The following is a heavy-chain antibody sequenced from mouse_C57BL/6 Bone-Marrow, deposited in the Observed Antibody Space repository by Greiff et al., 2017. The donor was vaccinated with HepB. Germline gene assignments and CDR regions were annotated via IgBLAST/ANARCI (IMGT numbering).Heavy chain of an antibody. J-gene: IGHJ1*03. CDR3: ARNGWLLPYWYFDV. V-gene: IGHV2-2*01. CDR1: GFSLTSYG. D-gene: IGHD2-3*01. Sequence: VKLMESGPGLVQPSQSLSITCTVSGFSLTSYGVHWVRQSPGKGLEWLGVIWSGGSTDYNAAFISRLSISKDNSKSQVFFKMNSLQADDTAIYYCARNGWLLPYWYFDVWGTGTTVTVSS. CDR2: IWSGGST.